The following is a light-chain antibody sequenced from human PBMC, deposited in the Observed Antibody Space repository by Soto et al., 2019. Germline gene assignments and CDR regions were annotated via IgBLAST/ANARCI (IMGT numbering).Light chain of an antibody. CDR1: QSVSGN. J-gene: IGKJ1*01. Sequence: EIGMSQSPDTLSVSPGERATLSCRASQSVSGNLVWYYQKPLKAPPMLVYGASTRASGIPARFSGSGSGTEFTLNISSLQSEDCVIYYCMQYNNWPRTFGQGTKVDIK. V-gene: IGKV3-15*01. CDR2: GAS. CDR3: MQYNNWPRT.